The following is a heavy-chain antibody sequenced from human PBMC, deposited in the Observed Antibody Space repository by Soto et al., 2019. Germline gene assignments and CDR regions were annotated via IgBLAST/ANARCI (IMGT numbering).Heavy chain of an antibody. CDR3: ARELRWGSSWSDYYYYYGMDV. J-gene: IGHJ6*02. CDR1: GFTFSSYG. CDR2: IRYDGSNK. Sequence: PGGSLRLSCAASGFTFSSYGMHWVRQAPGKGLEWVAVIRYDGSNKYYADSVKGRFTISRDNSKNTLYLQMNSLRAEDTAVYYCARELRWGSSWSDYYYYYGMDVWGQGTTVTVSS. D-gene: IGHD6-13*01. V-gene: IGHV3-33*01.